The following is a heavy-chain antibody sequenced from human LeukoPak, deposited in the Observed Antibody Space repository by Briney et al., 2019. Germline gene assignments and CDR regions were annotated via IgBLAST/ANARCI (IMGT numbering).Heavy chain of an antibody. D-gene: IGHD5-18*01. CDR2: INHSGST. Sequence: SETLSLTCAVYGGSFSGYYWSRICQPPGKGLEXIGEINHSGSTNYNPSLKSRVTISVDTSKNQFSLKLSSVTAADTAVYYCARANVDTGFDYWGQGTLVTVSS. J-gene: IGHJ4*02. CDR3: ARANVDTGFDY. V-gene: IGHV4-34*01. CDR1: GGSFSGYY.